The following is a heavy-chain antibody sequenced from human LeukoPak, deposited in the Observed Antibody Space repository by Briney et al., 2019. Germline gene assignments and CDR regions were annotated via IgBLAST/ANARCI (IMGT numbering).Heavy chain of an antibody. CDR3: ARDRHCSGGSCSGL. D-gene: IGHD2-15*01. V-gene: IGHV3-53*01. CDR1: GLTVSNNY. Sequence: GALRLSCAASGLTVSNNYMKWVRQAPGKGLERVSLIYSGGSTYYADSVKGRFTISRDNPKNTVYLQMNNLRAEDTAVYYCARDRHCSGGSCSGLWGQGALFTVSS. CDR2: IYSGGST. J-gene: IGHJ4*02.